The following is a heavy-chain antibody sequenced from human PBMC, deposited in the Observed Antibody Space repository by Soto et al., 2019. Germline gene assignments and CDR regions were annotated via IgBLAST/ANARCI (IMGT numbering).Heavy chain of an antibody. CDR2: IYYTGNT. J-gene: IGHJ4*02. D-gene: IGHD2-2*01. Sequence: QVQLQESGPGLVKPSQTLSLTCTVSGGSISSGGTGSYWTWIRQLPGKGLEWIGYIYYTGNTYYTPSFKTRSTISTDTSEIQVSLKLTSLTAADTVGYFGASGHDADIVRYGGQGTLVTVSS. CDR3: ASGHDADIVRY. CDR1: GGSISSGGTGSY. V-gene: IGHV4-31*03.